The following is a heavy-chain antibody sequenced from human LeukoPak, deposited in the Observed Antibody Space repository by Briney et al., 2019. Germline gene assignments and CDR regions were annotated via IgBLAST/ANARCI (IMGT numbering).Heavy chain of an antibody. CDR3: ARGGGCSGGSCYLFDY. Sequence: PSETLSLTCTVSGGPISSYHWSWIRQSPGKGLELIGYFYNSGSTNYNPSLKSRVTILVDTSRNQFSLRLSSVTAADTAVYYCARGGGCSGGSCYLFDYWGQGTLVTVSS. V-gene: IGHV4-59*08. CDR1: GGPISSYH. CDR2: FYNSGST. J-gene: IGHJ4*02. D-gene: IGHD2-15*01.